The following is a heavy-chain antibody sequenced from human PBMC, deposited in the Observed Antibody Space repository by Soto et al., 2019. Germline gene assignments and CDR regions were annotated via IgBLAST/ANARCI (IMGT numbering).Heavy chain of an antibody. CDR3: ARPHIKSAWNDGFDI. CDR2: ISYDGGTT. V-gene: IGHV3-30-3*01. D-gene: IGHD1-1*01. J-gene: IGHJ3*02. Sequence: VGSLRLSCAASGFTFDDYSMHWVRQAPGKGLEWVALISYDGGTTYYGDSVKGRFTISRDDSKNTLFLQMNSLRSEDTAVYYCARPHIKSAWNDGFDIWGQGTMVTVSS. CDR1: GFTFDDYS.